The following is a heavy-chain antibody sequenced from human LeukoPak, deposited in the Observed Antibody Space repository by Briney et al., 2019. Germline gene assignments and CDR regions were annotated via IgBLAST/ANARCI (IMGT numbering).Heavy chain of an antibody. CDR2: FDPEDVET. Sequence: GASVKVSCKVSGYTLTELSMHWVRQAPGKGLEWMGGFDPEDVETIYAQKFQGRVTMTEDTSTDTAYMELSSLRSEDTAVYYCARDPADLAYCGGDCYSPLYYFDYWGQGTLVTVSS. CDR1: GYTLTELS. D-gene: IGHD2-21*02. V-gene: IGHV1-24*01. J-gene: IGHJ4*02. CDR3: ARDPADLAYCGGDCYSPLYYFDY.